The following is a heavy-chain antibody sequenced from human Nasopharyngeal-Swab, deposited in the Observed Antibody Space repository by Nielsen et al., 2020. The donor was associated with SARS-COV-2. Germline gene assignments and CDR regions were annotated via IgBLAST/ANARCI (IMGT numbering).Heavy chain of an antibody. CDR1: GFPFDDYA. Sequence: SLKISYVASGFPFDDYAMHWVRQAPGKGLEWVSGISWNSGSIAYADSVKGRFTISRDNAKNSLYLQMNSLRAEDTALYYCAKDGQRPLYYYAMDVWGQGTTVTVSS. V-gene: IGHV3-9*01. J-gene: IGHJ6*02. CDR2: ISWNSGSI. D-gene: IGHD1-1*01. CDR3: AKDGQRPLYYYAMDV.